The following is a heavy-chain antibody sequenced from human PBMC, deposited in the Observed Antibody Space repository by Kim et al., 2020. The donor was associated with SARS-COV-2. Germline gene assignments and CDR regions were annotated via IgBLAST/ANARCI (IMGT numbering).Heavy chain of an antibody. J-gene: IGHJ4*02. D-gene: IGHD6-19*01. CDR3: ARWAGIAVASPRFDY. CDR1: GGSFSGYY. V-gene: IGHV4-34*01. Sequence: SETLSLTCAVYGGSFSGYYWSWIRQPPGKGLEWIGEINHSGSTNYNPSLKSRVTISVDTSKNQFSLKLSSVTAADTAVYYCARWAGIAVASPRFDYWGQGTLVTVSS. CDR2: INHSGST.